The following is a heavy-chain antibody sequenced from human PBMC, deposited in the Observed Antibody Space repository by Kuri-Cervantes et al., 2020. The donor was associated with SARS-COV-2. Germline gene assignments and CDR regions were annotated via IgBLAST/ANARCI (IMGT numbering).Heavy chain of an antibody. Sequence: GESLKISCKGSGYSFTSYWIGWVRQMPGKGLEWMGIIYPGDSDTRYSPSFQGQVTISADKSISPAYLQWSSLKASDTAMYYCAIAGYSSSWYNPYYFDYWGQGTLVTVSS. CDR1: GYSFTSYW. CDR2: IYPGDSDT. D-gene: IGHD6-13*01. CDR3: AIAGYSSSWYNPYYFDY. J-gene: IGHJ4*02. V-gene: IGHV5-51*01.